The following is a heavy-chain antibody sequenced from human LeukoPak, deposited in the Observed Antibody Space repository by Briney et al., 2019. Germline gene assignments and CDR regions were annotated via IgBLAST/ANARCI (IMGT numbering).Heavy chain of an antibody. Sequence: GASVKVSCKASGYTFTGYYMHWVRQAPGQGLEWMGWINPNSGGTNYAQKFQGWVTMTTDTSTSTAYMELRSLRSDDTAVYYCARDRVATQDYFDYWGQGTLVTVSS. V-gene: IGHV1-2*04. CDR2: INPNSGGT. CDR1: GYTFTGYY. D-gene: IGHD2-15*01. CDR3: ARDRVATQDYFDY. J-gene: IGHJ4*02.